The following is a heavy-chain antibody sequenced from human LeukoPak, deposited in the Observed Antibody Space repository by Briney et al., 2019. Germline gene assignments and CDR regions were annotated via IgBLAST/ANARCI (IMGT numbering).Heavy chain of an antibody. CDR1: GFTFSSYA. J-gene: IGHJ4*02. CDR3: ARGGGID. V-gene: IGHV3-30*04. CDR2: ISYDGSNK. D-gene: IGHD3-10*01. Sequence: GGSLRLSCAASGFTFSSYAMHWVRQAPGKGLEWVAVISYDGSNKYYADSVKGRFTTSRDNSKNTLYLQMNSLRAEDTAVYYCARGGGIDWGQGTLVTVSS.